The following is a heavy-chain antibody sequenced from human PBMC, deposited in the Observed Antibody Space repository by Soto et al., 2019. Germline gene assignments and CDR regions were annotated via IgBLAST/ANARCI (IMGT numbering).Heavy chain of an antibody. V-gene: IGHV1-18*04. Sequence: ASVKVSCKDSGYTFSSYGIGWVRQAPGQGLEWMGWISAYNGKTHYSQNFQGKVTMTTDTSTSTAYMELRTLRSDDTAVYYCAKADSNYAGRFSYYYMDVWGNGTLVTVSS. CDR3: AKADSNYAGRFSYYYMDV. CDR1: GYTFSSYG. D-gene: IGHD4-4*01. J-gene: IGHJ6*03. CDR2: ISAYNGKT.